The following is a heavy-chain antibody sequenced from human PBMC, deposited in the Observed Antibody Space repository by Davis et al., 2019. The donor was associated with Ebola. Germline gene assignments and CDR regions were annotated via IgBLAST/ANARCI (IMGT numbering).Heavy chain of an antibody. CDR3: AKAIHLENLVFDN. CDR2: ISHDGSKK. D-gene: IGHD1-1*01. V-gene: IGHV3-30*18. J-gene: IGHJ4*02. CDR1: GITFSMYG. Sequence: GESLKISCAAFGITFSMYGFHWVRQAPGKGLEWVAFISHDGSKKYYADSVKGRFTVSTDTSKNTLYLQMNSLRAEDTAIYYCAKAIHLENLVFDNWGLGTMVTVSS.